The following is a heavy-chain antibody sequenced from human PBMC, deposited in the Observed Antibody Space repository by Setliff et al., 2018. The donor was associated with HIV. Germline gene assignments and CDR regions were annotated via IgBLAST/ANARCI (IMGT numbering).Heavy chain of an antibody. Sequence: ASVKVSCKASGYTFTSYYMHWVRQAPGQGLEWMGIINPSGGGTNYAQKFQGRVTMTRDTSISTAYMELSGLRSDDTAVYYCARDGYYDSSGYSAFDIWGQGTMVTVSS. D-gene: IGHD3-22*01. CDR2: INPSGGGT. J-gene: IGHJ3*02. CDR1: GYTFTSYY. V-gene: IGHV1-2*02. CDR3: ARDGYYDSSGYSAFDI.